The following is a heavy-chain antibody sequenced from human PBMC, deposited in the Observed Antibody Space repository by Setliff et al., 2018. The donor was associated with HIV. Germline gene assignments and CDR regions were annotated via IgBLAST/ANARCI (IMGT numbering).Heavy chain of an antibody. Sequence: PSETLSLTCTVSGGSFSSSSYYWGWIRQPPGKGLEWIGNIYYSGSTYYNPSRKSRVTISKDTSKNQFSLHMRSVTAADTAVYYCARDTYDSRGYFFGYWGQGILVTVSS. J-gene: IGHJ4*02. CDR2: IYYSGST. CDR1: GGSFSSSSYY. V-gene: IGHV4-39*07. D-gene: IGHD3-22*01. CDR3: ARDTYDSRGYFFGY.